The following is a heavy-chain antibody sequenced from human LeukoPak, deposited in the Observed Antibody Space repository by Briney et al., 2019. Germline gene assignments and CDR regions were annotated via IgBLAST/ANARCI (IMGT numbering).Heavy chain of an antibody. CDR3: AKSKQWLPYYDY. CDR2: VTMSGGST. Sequence: GGSLRLSCAASGFTFSSYAMSWVRQAPGKGLELVSTVTMSGGSTYYADSVKGRFTISRDNSKNTLYLQMNTLRAEDTAVYYCAKSKQWLPYYDYWGQGTLVTVSS. V-gene: IGHV3-23*01. D-gene: IGHD6-19*01. CDR1: GFTFSSYA. J-gene: IGHJ4*02.